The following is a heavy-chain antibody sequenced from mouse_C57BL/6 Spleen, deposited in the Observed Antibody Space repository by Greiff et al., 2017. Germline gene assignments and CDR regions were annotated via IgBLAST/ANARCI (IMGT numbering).Heavy chain of an antibody. Sequence: VQLQQSGPGLVQPSQSLSITCTVSGFSLTSYGVHWVRQSPGKGLEWLGVIWRGGSTDYNAAFMSRLSITNDNSKSQVFFNMNSLQADDTAIYYCAKTLYGSSCYAMDYWGQGTSVTVSS. J-gene: IGHJ4*01. V-gene: IGHV2-5*01. CDR1: GFSLTSYG. D-gene: IGHD1-1*01. CDR3: AKTLYGSSCYAMDY. CDR2: IWRGGST.